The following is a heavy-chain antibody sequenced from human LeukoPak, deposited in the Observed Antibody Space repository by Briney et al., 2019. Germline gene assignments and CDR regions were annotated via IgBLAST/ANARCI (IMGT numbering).Heavy chain of an antibody. J-gene: IGHJ4*02. Sequence: PGGSLRLSCAASGFTFSSYWMSWVRQAPGKGLEWVANIKQDGSEKYYVDSVKGRFTISRDNAKNSLYLQMNSLRAEDTAVYYCAREGSGRRTEFFDYWGQGTLVTVSS. CDR3: AREGSGRRTEFFDY. V-gene: IGHV3-7*01. CDR1: GFTFSSYW. CDR2: IKQDGSEK. D-gene: IGHD6-19*01.